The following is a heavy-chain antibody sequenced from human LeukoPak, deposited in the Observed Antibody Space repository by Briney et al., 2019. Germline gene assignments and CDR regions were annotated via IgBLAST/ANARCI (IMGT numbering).Heavy chain of an antibody. D-gene: IGHD6-13*01. V-gene: IGHV4-34*01. CDR3: ATLDYYYYYMDV. Sequence: SETLSLTCAVYGGSFSGYYWSWIRQPPGKGLEWIGEINHSGSTNYNPSLKSRVTISVDTSKNQFSLKLSSVTAADTAVYYCATLDYYYYYMDVWGKGPRSPSP. CDR2: INHSGST. CDR1: GGSFSGYY. J-gene: IGHJ6*03.